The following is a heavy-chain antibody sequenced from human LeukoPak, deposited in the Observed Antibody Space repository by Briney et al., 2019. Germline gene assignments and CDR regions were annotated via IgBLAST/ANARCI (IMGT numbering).Heavy chain of an antibody. CDR1: GYTFTSYD. CDR3: AKDQMYSSSGIFDY. J-gene: IGHJ4*02. V-gene: IGHV1-8*01. CDR2: MNPNSGNT. D-gene: IGHD6-6*01. Sequence: GASVKVSCKASGYTFTSYDINWVRQATGQGLEWMGWMNPNSGNTGYAQKFQGRVTMTRNTSISTAYMELSSLRAEDTAVYYCAKDQMYSSSGIFDYWGQGTLVTVSS.